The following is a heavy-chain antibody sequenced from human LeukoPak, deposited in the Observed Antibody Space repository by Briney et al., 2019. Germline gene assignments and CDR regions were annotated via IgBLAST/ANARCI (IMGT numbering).Heavy chain of an antibody. V-gene: IGHV4-34*01. CDR3: AREVEIAAPYYYYYYYMDV. J-gene: IGHJ6*03. CDR2: INHSGST. D-gene: IGHD6-6*01. CDR1: GGSFSGYY. Sequence: PSETLSLTCAVYGGSFSGYYWSWIRQPPGKGLEWIGEINHSGSTNYNPSLKSRVTISVDTSKNQFSLKLSSVTAADTAVYYCAREVEIAAPYYYYYYYMDVWGKGTTVTVSS.